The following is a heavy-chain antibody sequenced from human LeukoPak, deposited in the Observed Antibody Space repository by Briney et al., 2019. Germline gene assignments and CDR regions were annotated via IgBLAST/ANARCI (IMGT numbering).Heavy chain of an antibody. V-gene: IGHV3-43*02. J-gene: IGHJ3*02. CDR3: AKDVLFFDYSDGSGKGALDI. Sequence: GGSLRLSCAASGFTFDDYAMHWVRQVPGRRLEWVSLISGDGLSTYYADSVKGRFTISRDNSKNSLYLQMSSLRTEDTALYYCAKDVLFFDYSDGSGKGALDIWGQGTVVTVSS. CDR2: ISGDGLST. D-gene: IGHD3-22*01. CDR1: GFTFDDYA.